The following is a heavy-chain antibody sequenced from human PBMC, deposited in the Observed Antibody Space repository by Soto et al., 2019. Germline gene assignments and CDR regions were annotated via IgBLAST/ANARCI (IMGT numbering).Heavy chain of an antibody. CDR1: GGSISSYY. V-gene: IGHV4-59*08. CDR2: IYYSGST. J-gene: IGHJ6*03. D-gene: IGHD6-13*01. Sequence: QVQLQESGPGLVKPSETLSLTCTVSGGSISSYYWSWIRQPPGKGLEWIGYIYYSGSTNYNPSLKSRVTISVDTSKNQFSLKRSSVTAADTAVYYCARRNLGIAAAALYYYDMDVWGKGTTVTVSS. CDR3: ARRNLGIAAAALYYYDMDV.